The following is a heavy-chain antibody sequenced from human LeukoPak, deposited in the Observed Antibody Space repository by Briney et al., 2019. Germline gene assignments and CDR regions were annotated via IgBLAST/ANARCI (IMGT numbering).Heavy chain of an antibody. J-gene: IGHJ5*02. V-gene: IGHV3-23*01. D-gene: IGHD1-7*01. CDR3: AKDIISGTTGWFDP. CDR1: GFTFGGYA. Sequence: GGSLRLSCTASGFTFGGYAMSWVRQVPGKGLEWVSTIRRNGDHTFYADSVEGRFTVSRDNSKDTVYLQMNNLGAEDTAIYYCAKDIISGTTGWFDPRGQGTLVTVSS. CDR2: IRRNGDHT.